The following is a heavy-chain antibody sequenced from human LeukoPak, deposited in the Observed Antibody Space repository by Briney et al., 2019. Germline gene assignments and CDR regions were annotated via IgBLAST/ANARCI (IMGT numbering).Heavy chain of an antibody. CDR1: GYTFTSYH. CDR2: ITPGDAST. Sequence: GASVKVSCKASGYTFTSYHMHWVRQAPGQGLEWMGIITPGDASTTYAQRFQGRVTMTRDTSTSTVYMELSSLRSEDTAVYYCARDSGYYYYGMDVWGQGTTVTVFS. V-gene: IGHV1-46*01. CDR3: ARDSGYYYYGMDV. J-gene: IGHJ6*02.